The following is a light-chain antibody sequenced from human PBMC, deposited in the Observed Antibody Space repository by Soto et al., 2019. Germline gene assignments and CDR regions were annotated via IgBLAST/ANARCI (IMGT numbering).Light chain of an antibody. CDR2: DVS. CDR1: SSDVGGYNY. Sequence: QSVLTQPASVSGSPGQPITISCTGTSSDVGGYNYVSWYQQHPGKAPKLMIYDVSNRPSGVSNRFSGSKSGNTASLTISGLQAEDEADYYCSSYTSSSTLLFVFGTGTKVTVL. V-gene: IGLV2-14*01. J-gene: IGLJ1*01. CDR3: SSYTSSSTLLFV.